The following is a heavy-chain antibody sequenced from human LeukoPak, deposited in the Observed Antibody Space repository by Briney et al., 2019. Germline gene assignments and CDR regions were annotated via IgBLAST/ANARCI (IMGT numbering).Heavy chain of an antibody. CDR1: GYTFTGYY. J-gene: IGHJ4*02. V-gene: IGHV1-2*02. D-gene: IGHD6-19*01. CDR3: ARDPTDIAVAAIDY. Sequence: ASVKVSCKASGYTFTGYYMHWVRQAPGQGLEWMGWINPNSGGTNYAQKFQGRVTMTRDTSISTAYMELSRLRSDDTAVYYCARDPTDIAVAAIDYWGQGTLVTVSS. CDR2: INPNSGGT.